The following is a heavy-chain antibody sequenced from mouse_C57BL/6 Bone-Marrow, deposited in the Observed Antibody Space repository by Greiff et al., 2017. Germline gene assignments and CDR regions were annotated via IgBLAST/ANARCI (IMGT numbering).Heavy chain of an antibody. J-gene: IGHJ4*01. CDR2: IWSGGST. Sequence: VKLVESGPGLVQPSQSLSITCTVSGFSLTSYGVHWVRQSPGKGLEWLGVIWSGGSTDYNAAFISRLSISKDNSKSQVFFKMNSLQADDTAIYYCASPYYYGSSLSYAMDYWGQGTSVTVSS. D-gene: IGHD1-1*01. V-gene: IGHV2-2*01. CDR3: ASPYYYGSSLSYAMDY. CDR1: GFSLTSYG.